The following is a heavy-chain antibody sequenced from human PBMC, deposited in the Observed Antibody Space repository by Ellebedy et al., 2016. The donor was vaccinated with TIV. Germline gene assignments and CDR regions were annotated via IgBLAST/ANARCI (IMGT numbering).Heavy chain of an antibody. CDR3: TRGYGSTWPTSNY. CDR1: GESXSDNI. CDR2: VKDGGTS. D-gene: IGHD1-7*01. J-gene: IGHJ4*02. V-gene: IGHV4-34*01. Sequence: MPSETLSLTCDVNGESXSDNIXRWIPPPPGKGLEWLGGVKDGGTSCNPSLKGRLTIAIDESKNQLSLRLNSVTAADTAVYYCTRGYGSTWPTSNYWGQGTLVTVS.